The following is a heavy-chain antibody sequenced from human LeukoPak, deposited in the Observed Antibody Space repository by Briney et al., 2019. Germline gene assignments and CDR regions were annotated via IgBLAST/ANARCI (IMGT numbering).Heavy chain of an antibody. J-gene: IGHJ6*03. D-gene: IGHD2-2*01. Sequence: PGGSLRLSCAASGFTFSSYEMNWVRQAPGKGLEWVSYISSSGSTIYYADSVKGRFTISRDNAKNSLYLQMNSLRAEDTAVYYCAKNMQGYQLPKKSYYYYYYYMDVWGKGTTVTVSS. CDR3: AKNMQGYQLPKKSYYYYYYYMDV. CDR1: GFTFSSYE. V-gene: IGHV3-48*03. CDR2: ISSSGSTI.